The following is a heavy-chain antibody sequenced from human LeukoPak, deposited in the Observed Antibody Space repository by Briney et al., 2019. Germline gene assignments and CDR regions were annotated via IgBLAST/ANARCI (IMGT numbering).Heavy chain of an antibody. J-gene: IGHJ4*02. D-gene: IGHD1-26*01. CDR2: IGTAGDT. Sequence: PGGSLRLCCAASGFTFSRYDMYWVRQPTGKGLEWVSTIGTAGDTYYPGSVKGRFTISRENAKNSLYLQMNSLRAGDTAVYYCARGQPGWGLDYWGQGTLVTVSS. V-gene: IGHV3-13*04. CDR3: ARGQPGWGLDY. CDR1: GFTFSRYD.